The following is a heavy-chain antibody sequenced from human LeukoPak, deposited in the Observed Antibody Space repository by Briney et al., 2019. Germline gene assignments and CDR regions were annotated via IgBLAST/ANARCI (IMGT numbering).Heavy chain of an antibody. CDR2: LSGRGDNT. V-gene: IGHV3-23*01. CDR1: GFTFSNYA. CDR3: AKMIRGVNDFDY. J-gene: IGHJ4*02. Sequence: GGSLRLSCAASGFTFSNYAMTWVRQAPGEGLEWVSSLSGRGDNTFYADSVKGRFTISRDNSENTLHLQMNSLRAEDTAVYYCAKMIRGVNDFDYWGQGTLVTVSS. D-gene: IGHD3-10*01.